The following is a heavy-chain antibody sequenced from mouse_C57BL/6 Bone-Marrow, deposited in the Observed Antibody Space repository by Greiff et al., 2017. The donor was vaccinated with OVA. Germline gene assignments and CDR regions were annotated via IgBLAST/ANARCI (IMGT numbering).Heavy chain of an antibody. V-gene: IGHV5-4*01. J-gene: IGHJ2*01. D-gene: IGHD2-4*01. Sequence: EVKLMESGGGLVKPGGSLKLSCAASGFTFSSYAMSWVRQTPEKRLEWVATLSDGGSYTYYPDNVKGRFTISRDNAKNNLYLQMSHLKSEDTAMYYCARDRRITNYFDYWGQGTTLTVSS. CDR3: ARDRRITNYFDY. CDR2: LSDGGSYT. CDR1: GFTFSSYA.